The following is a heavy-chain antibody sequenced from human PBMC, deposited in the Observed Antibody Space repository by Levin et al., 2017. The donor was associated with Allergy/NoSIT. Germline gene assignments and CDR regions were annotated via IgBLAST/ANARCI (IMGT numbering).Heavy chain of an antibody. CDR3: ARRVDVSGSYPRDNWFDP. CDR1: GASISSNTFH. D-gene: IGHD3-10*01. V-gene: IGHV4-39*01. Sequence: SQTLSLPCAVSGASISSNTFHWGWIRQPPGKGLEWIGLISNSGITHYNPSLQSRVILFVDTSKNQFSMRLDSVTAADTAVYYCARRVDVSGSYPRDNWFDPWGQGTLVIVSA. CDR2: ISNSGIT. J-gene: IGHJ5*02.